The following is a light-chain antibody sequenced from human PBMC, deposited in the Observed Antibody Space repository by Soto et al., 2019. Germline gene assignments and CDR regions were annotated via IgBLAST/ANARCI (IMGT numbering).Light chain of an antibody. J-gene: IGKJ1*01. V-gene: IGKV3-20*01. Sequence: EIVLTQSPGTLSLSPGERATLSCRATQSVSSSSLAWYQQKPGQAPRLLIYGASSRATGTPDRFSGSESGTDFTLTISRLEPEDFAVYYCQQYGSLPRTFGQGTKVDIK. CDR2: GAS. CDR1: QSVSSSS. CDR3: QQYGSLPRT.